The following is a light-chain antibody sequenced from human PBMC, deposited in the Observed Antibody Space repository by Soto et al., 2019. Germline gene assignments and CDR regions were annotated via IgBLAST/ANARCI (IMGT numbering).Light chain of an antibody. Sequence: QSALTQPPSVSGTPGQTVTISCSGARSNIGKNTLNWFQQLPGTAPNLLISTSNHRPSGVRDRFSGSKSGTSASLTISGLRSDDEADSYCAAWDDILNVVFFGGGTKLTVL. J-gene: IGLJ2*01. CDR1: RSNIGKNT. CDR3: AAWDDILNVVF. V-gene: IGLV1-44*01. CDR2: TSN.